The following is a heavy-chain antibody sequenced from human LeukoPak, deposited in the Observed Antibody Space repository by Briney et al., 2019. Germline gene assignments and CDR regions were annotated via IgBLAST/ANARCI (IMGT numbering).Heavy chain of an antibody. J-gene: IGHJ6*03. CDR1: GFTFSSYG. D-gene: IGHD5-12*01. CDR3: ARERGYSGYNYYYYYTDV. Sequence: GGSLRLSCAASGFTFSSYGMHWVRQAPGKGLEWVAVISYDGSNKYNADSVKGRFTISRDNSKNTLYLQMNSLRAEDTAVYYCARERGYSGYNYYYYYTDVWGKGTTVTVSS. V-gene: IGHV3-30*19. CDR2: ISYDGSNK.